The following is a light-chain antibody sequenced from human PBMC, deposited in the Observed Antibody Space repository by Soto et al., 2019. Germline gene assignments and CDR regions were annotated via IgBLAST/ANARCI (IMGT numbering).Light chain of an antibody. Sequence: AIQLTQSPSSLSASVGDRVTITCRASQGISSALAWYQQKPGKAPKLLIYDASILESGVPSRFSGSGSWTDFTLTISSLQPEDFATYYGQQFNSYPITFGQGTRLEIK. CDR2: DAS. CDR3: QQFNSYPIT. J-gene: IGKJ5*01. V-gene: IGKV1-13*02. CDR1: QGISSA.